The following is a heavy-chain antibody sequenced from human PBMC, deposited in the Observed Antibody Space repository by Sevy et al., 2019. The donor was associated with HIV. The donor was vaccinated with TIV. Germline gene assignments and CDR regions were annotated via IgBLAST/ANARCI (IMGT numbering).Heavy chain of an antibody. CDR1: GFTFSSYV. Sequence: GGSLRLSCTASGFTFSSYVISWVRQAPGKGLEWVSTISASGGITYYADSVKGRFTISRDNSKKNVYLDMNSLRAEDTAIFYCAKEETTGYIWGQGTLVTVSS. CDR2: ISASGGIT. V-gene: IGHV3-23*01. D-gene: IGHD3-9*01. J-gene: IGHJ4*02. CDR3: AKEETTGYI.